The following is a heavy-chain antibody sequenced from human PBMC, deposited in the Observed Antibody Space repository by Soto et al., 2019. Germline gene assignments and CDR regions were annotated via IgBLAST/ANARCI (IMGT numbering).Heavy chain of an antibody. CDR1: GYTFTSYA. D-gene: IGHD5-12*01. V-gene: IGHV1-3*01. Sequence: ASVKVSCKASGYTFTSYAMHWVRQAPGQRLEWMGWINAGNGNTKYSQKFQGRVTITRDTSASTAYMELSSLRSEDTAVYYCARDPRLSGYAVYYFDSWGKGTLVTVPP. CDR3: ARDPRLSGYAVYYFDS. CDR2: INAGNGNT. J-gene: IGHJ4*02.